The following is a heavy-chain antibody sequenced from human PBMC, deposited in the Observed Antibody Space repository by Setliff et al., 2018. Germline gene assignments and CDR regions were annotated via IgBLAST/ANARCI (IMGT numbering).Heavy chain of an antibody. Sequence: SGGSLRLSCAAFGFSFNDYGLTWLRRVAGKGLEWVSGIVWNGGSIGYADSVKGRFTISSDNRKNLLFLQMDSLRGEYTALYYCALGYYSQYRCYFDVWGPGTQVTVSS. CDR2: IVWNGGSI. CDR3: ALGYYSQYRCYFDV. J-gene: IGHJ4*02. V-gene: IGHV3-20*04. D-gene: IGHD3-9*01. CDR1: GFSFNDYG.